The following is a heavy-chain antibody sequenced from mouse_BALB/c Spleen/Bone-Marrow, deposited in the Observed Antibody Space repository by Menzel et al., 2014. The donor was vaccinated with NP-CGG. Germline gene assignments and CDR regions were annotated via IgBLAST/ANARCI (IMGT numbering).Heavy chain of an antibody. CDR3: ARDIGRLLFFF. CDR1: GFTFTDYY. V-gene: IGHV7-3*02. J-gene: IGHJ2*01. D-gene: IGHD1-2*01. Sequence: EVHLVESGGGLVQPGGSLRLSCATSGFTFTDYYMNWVRQPPGKALEWLGFIRNKANGYTTEYSASVKGRFTISRDNSQSILYLQMNTLRAENSATYYCARDIGRLLFFFWGRGATRTSSS. CDR2: IRNKANGYTT.